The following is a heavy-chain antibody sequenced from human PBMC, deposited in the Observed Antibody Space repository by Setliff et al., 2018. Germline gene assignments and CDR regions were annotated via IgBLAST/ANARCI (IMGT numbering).Heavy chain of an antibody. CDR2: VYTSGST. D-gene: IGHD2-15*01. J-gene: IGHJ5*02. CDR1: GGSIGHYY. Sequence: PSETLSLTCIVSGGSIGHYYWNWIRQPPGKGLEWIGYVYTSGSTNYNPSLKSRVTISVDSSINQFSLKLNSVTAADTAVYYCARARYCSGGSCYWTWFGPWGQGTLFTGAS. CDR3: ARARYCSGGSCYWTWFGP. V-gene: IGHV4-4*08.